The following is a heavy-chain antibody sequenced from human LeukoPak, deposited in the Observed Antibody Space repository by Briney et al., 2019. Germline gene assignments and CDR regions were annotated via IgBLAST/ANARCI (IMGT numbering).Heavy chain of an antibody. J-gene: IGHJ4*02. CDR3: AGYNCSSTRCYTGGFDY. D-gene: IGHD2-2*02. V-gene: IGHV3-23*01. Sequence: GGSLRLSCAASGFTFSSYAMSWVRQAPGKGLEWVSAISGSGGSTYYADSVKGRFTISRDNSKNTLYLQMNGLRAEDTAVYYCAGYNCSSTRCYTGGFDYWGQGTLVTVSS. CDR2: ISGSGGST. CDR1: GFTFSSYA.